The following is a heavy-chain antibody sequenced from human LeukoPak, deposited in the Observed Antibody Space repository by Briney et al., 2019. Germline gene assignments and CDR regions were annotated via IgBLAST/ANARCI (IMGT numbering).Heavy chain of an antibody. J-gene: IGHJ4*02. D-gene: IGHD6-13*01. CDR3: ARDVGRGAAVDY. Sequence: PGGSLRLSCAASGFTFSSYSMNWVRQAPGKGLEWVSSISSSSSYIYYADSVKGRFTISRDNAKNSLYLQMNSLRAEDTAVYYCARDVGRGAAVDYWGQGTLVTVSS. V-gene: IGHV3-21*01. CDR2: ISSSSSYI. CDR1: GFTFSSYS.